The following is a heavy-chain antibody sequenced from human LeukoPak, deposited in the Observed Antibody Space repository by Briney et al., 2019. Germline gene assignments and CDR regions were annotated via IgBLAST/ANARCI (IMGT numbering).Heavy chain of an antibody. J-gene: IGHJ4*02. CDR3: ARLPGGDYYDSSGYDY. Sequence: SETLSLTCTVSGGSISSYYWSWIRQPPGKGLEWIGYIYYSGSTNYNPSLKSRVTISVDTSKNQFSLKLSSVTAADTAVYYCARLPGGDYYDSSGYDYWGQGTLVTVSS. V-gene: IGHV4-59*08. CDR1: GGSISSYY. CDR2: IYYSGST. D-gene: IGHD3-22*01.